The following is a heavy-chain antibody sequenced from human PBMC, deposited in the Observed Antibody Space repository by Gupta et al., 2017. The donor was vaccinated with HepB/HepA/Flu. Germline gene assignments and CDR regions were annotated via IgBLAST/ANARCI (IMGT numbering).Heavy chain of an antibody. J-gene: IGHJ4*02. D-gene: IGHD3-3*01. Sequence: EVPLLESGGGLVQPGGSLRLSCATSGFRFNYPSMSWVRQLPGTGLEWVSGIDGTATNTYYADSVKGRFTISRDYSNNILYLQMDSLRVEDTALYFCVRDRGGVTIPDYWGQGTLVNVSS. CDR3: VRDRGGVTIPDY. CDR2: IDGTATNT. CDR1: GFRFNYPS. V-gene: IGHV3-23*01.